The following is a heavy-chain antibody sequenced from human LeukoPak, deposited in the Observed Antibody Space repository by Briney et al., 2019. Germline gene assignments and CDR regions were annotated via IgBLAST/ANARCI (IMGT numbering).Heavy chain of an antibody. CDR1: GYTFTDHD. V-gene: IGHV1-8*01. CDR3: ARGVSDSSDRDY. Sequence: GASVKVSCKASGYTFTDHDINWVRQAPGQGFEWVGWMNPNNANAGYAQKFQGRVTMTMNTSIRTAYMELSSLRSEDSAVYYCARGVSDSSDRDYWGRGTLVTVST. CDR2: MNPNNANA. D-gene: IGHD3-22*01. J-gene: IGHJ4*02.